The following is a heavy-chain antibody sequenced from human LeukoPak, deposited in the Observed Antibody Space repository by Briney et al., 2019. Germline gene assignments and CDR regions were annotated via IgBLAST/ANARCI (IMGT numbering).Heavy chain of an antibody. Sequence: ASVKVSCKASGYTFTGYYMHWVRQAPGQGLEWMGWINPNSGGTNYAQKFQGRVTMTRDTSISTAYMELSRLRSDDTAVYYCAREDCYDSSGYLFDYWGQGTLVTVSS. V-gene: IGHV1-2*02. CDR3: AREDCYDSSGYLFDY. J-gene: IGHJ4*02. D-gene: IGHD3-22*01. CDR2: INPNSGGT. CDR1: GYTFTGYY.